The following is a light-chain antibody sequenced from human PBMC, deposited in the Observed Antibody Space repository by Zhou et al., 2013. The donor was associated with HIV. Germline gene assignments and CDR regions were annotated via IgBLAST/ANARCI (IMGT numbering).Light chain of an antibody. CDR3: QEYHDYSPSGT. CDR1: QSISSW. V-gene: IGKV1-5*03. J-gene: IGKJ1*01. CDR2: KAS. Sequence: DIQMTQSPSTLSASVGDRVTITCRASQSISSWLAWYQQKSGKAPKLLIYKASSLESGVPSRFSGGGSGTEFTLTISSLQPDDFATYYCQEYHDYSPSGTFGQGTKVEIK.